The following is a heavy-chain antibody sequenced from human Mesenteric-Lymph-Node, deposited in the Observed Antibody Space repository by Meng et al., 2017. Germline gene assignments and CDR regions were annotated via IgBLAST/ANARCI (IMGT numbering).Heavy chain of an antibody. Sequence: EGHLVQSGGGLVQPVGSLRLACVASGFTFTSYHMTWVRQAPGKGLEWVANIDSDGRDKAYAGSVKGRFTISRDNAKNTVYLQMNSLRAEDTAVYYCTNDRLIHWGQGALVTVSS. V-gene: IGHV3-7*01. D-gene: IGHD1-1*01. CDR3: TNDRLIH. CDR1: GFTFTSYH. J-gene: IGHJ1*01. CDR2: IDSDGRDK.